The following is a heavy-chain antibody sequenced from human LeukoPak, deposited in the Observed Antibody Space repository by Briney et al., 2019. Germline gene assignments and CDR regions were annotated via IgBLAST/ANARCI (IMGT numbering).Heavy chain of an antibody. D-gene: IGHD6-13*01. V-gene: IGHV1-8*01. CDR1: GYTFTSYD. CDR2: MNPNSGNT. J-gene: IGHJ4*02. Sequence: GASVKVSCKTSGYTFTSYDVNWVRQATGQGLEWMGWMNPNSGNTGYAQKFQGRLTMTRNTSISTAYMELSSLRSEDTAVYYCAGYLSSKAAAGNWGQGTLVTVSS. CDR3: AGYLSSKAAAGN.